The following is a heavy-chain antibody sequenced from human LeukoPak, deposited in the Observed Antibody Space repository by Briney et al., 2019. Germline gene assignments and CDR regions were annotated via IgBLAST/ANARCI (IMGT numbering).Heavy chain of an antibody. CDR1: GGSISSYY. CDR2: IYYSGST. V-gene: IGHV4-59*06. J-gene: IGHJ5*02. D-gene: IGHD4-17*01. CDR3: AREGLRINWFDP. Sequence: SETLSLTCTVSGGSISSYYWSWIRQHPGKGPEWIGYIYYSGSTYYNPSLKSRVTISVDTSKNQFSLKLSSVTAADTAVYYCAREGLRINWFDPWGQGTLVTVSS.